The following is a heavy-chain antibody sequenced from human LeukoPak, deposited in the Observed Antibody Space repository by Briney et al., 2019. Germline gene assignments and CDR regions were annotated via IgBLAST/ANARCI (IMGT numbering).Heavy chain of an antibody. V-gene: IGHV3-7*01. CDR1: GFTFSSYW. CDR3: ACPSGYRSGWYASWFDP. J-gene: IGHJ5*02. CDR2: IKQEGSEK. Sequence: PGGSLRLSCAASGFTFSSYWMSWVRQAPGKGLEWVANIKQEGSEKYYGDSVKGRFTISRDNAKNSLYLQMNSLRAEDTAVYYCACPSGYRSGWYASWFDPWGQGTLVTVSS. D-gene: IGHD6-19*01.